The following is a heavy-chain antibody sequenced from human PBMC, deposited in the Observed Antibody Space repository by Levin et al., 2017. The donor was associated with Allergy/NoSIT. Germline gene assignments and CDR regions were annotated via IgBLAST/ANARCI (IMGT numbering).Heavy chain of an antibody. CDR2: ISRNGGST. CDR1: GFTFSSYA. V-gene: IGHV3-64D*06. J-gene: IGHJ4*02. CDR3: VKDDCSSTSCYYFDY. Sequence: GESLKISCSASGFTFSSYAMHWVRQAPGKGLEYVSTISRNGGSTYYTDSVKGRFTISRDNSKSTLYLQMSSLRAEDTAVYYCVKDDCSSTSCYYFDYWGQGTLVTVSS. D-gene: IGHD2-2*01.